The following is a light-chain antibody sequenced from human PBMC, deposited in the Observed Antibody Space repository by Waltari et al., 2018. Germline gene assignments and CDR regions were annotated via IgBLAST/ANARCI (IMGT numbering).Light chain of an antibody. CDR2: KAS. CDR1: QSISRW. Sequence: DIQMTQSPSTVSASVGYRVTITCRASQSISRWLAWYQQKPGKAPKLLIHKASSLQSGVPSRFSGSGSGTEFTLNITSLQPDDFATYYCQHYNSFSALFTFGPGTQVDIK. CDR3: QHYNSFSALFT. J-gene: IGKJ3*01. V-gene: IGKV1-5*03.